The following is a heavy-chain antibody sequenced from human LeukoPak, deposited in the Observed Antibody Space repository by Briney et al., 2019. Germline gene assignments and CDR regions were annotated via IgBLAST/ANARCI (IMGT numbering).Heavy chain of an antibody. CDR2: INHSGST. D-gene: IGHD2-2*02. CDR1: DGSFSGYY. CDR3: ARGQSCSSTSCYIIHSSRRHYFDY. J-gene: IGHJ4*02. V-gene: IGHV4-34*01. Sequence: SETLSLTCAVYDGSFSGYYWSWIRQPPGKGLEWVGEINHSGSTNYNPSLKSRVTISVDTSKNQFSLKLSSVTAADTAVYYCARGQSCSSTSCYIIHSSRRHYFDYWGQGTLVTVSS.